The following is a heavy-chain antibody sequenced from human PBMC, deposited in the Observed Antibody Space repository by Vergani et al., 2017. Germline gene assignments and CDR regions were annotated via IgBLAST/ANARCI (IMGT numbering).Heavy chain of an antibody. D-gene: IGHD3-10*01. CDR2: ITGSGGKT. V-gene: IGHV3-23*01. CDR3: AKDLAPGGH. CDR1: GFTFSTYA. J-gene: IGHJ4*02. Sequence: EVQLLESGGGLVQPGGSLRLSCAASGFTFSTYAMSWVRQAPGKGLEWVSAITGSGGKTYYADSVKGRCTISRDNSKNTLYVQMNSLRAEDTAIYYCAKDLAPGGHWGQGTLVTVSS.